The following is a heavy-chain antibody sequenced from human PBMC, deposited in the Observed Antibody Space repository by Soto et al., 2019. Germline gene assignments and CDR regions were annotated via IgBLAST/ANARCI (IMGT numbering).Heavy chain of an antibody. CDR1: GFTFSSYA. J-gene: IGHJ4*02. Sequence: GGSLRLSCAACGFTFSSYAMSWVRQAPGKGLEWVSAISGSGGSTYYADSVKGRFTISRDNSKNTLYLQMNSLRAEDTAVYYCAKGGTDIVVVVAAARFDYWGQGTLVTVSS. V-gene: IGHV3-23*01. D-gene: IGHD2-15*01. CDR3: AKGGTDIVVVVAAARFDY. CDR2: ISGSGGST.